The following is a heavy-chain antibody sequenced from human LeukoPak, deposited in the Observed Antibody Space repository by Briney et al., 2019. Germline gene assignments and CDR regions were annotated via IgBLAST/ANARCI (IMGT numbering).Heavy chain of an antibody. CDR3: AKGMDYDFWSGYLTPFDY. D-gene: IGHD3-3*01. CDR2: IRYDGSNK. J-gene: IGHJ4*02. Sequence: GGSLRLSCAASGFTFSSYSMNWVRQAPGKGLEWVAFIRYDGSNKYYADSVKGRFTISRDNSKNTLYLQMNSLRAEDTAVYYCAKGMDYDFWSGYLTPFDYWGQGTLVTVSS. CDR1: GFTFSSYS. V-gene: IGHV3-30*02.